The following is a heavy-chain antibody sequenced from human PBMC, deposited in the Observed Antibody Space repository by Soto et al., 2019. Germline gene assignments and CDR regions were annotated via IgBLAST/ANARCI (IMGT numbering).Heavy chain of an antibody. CDR2: ISAYNGNT. CDR1: GYTFTSYG. V-gene: IGHV1-18*01. Sequence: GASVKVSCKASGYTFTSYGISWVRQAPGQGLEWMGWISAYNGNTNYAQKLQGRVTMTTDTSTSTAYMELRSLRSDDTAVYYCARDFAIAVAGTSDYWGQGTLVTVSS. D-gene: IGHD6-19*01. CDR3: ARDFAIAVAGTSDY. J-gene: IGHJ4*02.